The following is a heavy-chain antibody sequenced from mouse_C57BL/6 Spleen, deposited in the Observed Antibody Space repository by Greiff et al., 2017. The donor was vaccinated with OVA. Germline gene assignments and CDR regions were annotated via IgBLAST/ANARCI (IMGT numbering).Heavy chain of an antibody. CDR2: IDPSDSET. V-gene: IGHV1-52*01. CDR3: AEWYYYGSSYAMAY. CDR1: GYTFTSYW. Sequence: QVQLQQPGAELVRPGSSVKLSCKASGYTFTSYWMHWVKQRPIQGLEWIGNIDPSDSETHYNPKFKDKATLTVDKSSSTASIQLSSLTSEVSAVYSGAEWYYYGSSYAMAYWGQGTSVTVSS. J-gene: IGHJ4*01. D-gene: IGHD1-1*01.